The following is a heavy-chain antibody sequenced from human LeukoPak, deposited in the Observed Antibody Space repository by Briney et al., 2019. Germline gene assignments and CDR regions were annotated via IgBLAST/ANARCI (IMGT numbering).Heavy chain of an antibody. J-gene: IGHJ4*02. Sequence: PGGSLRLSCAASGVTFSSYAMTWVRQAPGKGLEWVSSISSSGGSTYYADSVRGRFTISRDNSKSTLYLQMNSLRAEDTAIYYCAKDLVTGSLDYWGQGTLVTVSS. CDR1: GVTFSSYA. V-gene: IGHV3-23*01. CDR2: ISSSGGST. CDR3: AKDLVTGSLDY. D-gene: IGHD3-10*01.